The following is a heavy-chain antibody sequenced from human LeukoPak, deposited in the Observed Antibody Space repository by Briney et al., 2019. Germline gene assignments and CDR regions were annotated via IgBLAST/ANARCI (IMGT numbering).Heavy chain of an antibody. CDR3: AELGITVIGGV. J-gene: IGHJ6*04. Sequence: PGGSLRLSCAASGFTFSDHYMDWVRQAPRKGLEWVGRSRNKANSYTTDYAASVKGRFTISRDDSKNSLYLQMNSLRAEDTAVYYCAELGITVIGGVWGKGTTVTISS. CDR2: SRNKANSYTT. D-gene: IGHD3-10*02. V-gene: IGHV3-72*01. CDR1: GFTFSDHY.